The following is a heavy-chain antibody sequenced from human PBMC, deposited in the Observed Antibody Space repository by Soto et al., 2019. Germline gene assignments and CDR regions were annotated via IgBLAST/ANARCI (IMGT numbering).Heavy chain of an antibody. Sequence: QVQLQQWGAGLLKPSETLSLTCAVYGGSFSGYYWSWIRQPPGKGLEWIGEIKHSGSTNYNPSLKSRVTIPVATSKNQFSLKLSSVTAADTAVYYCARGPYCSGGSCYWYYYYYMYVWGKGTTVTVSS. D-gene: IGHD2-15*01. V-gene: IGHV4-34*01. J-gene: IGHJ6*03. CDR2: IKHSGST. CDR3: ARGPYCSGGSCYWYYYYYMYV. CDR1: GGSFSGYY.